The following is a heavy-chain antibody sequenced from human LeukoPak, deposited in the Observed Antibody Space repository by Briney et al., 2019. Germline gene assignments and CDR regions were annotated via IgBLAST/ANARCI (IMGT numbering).Heavy chain of an antibody. D-gene: IGHD4-11*01. Sequence: GASVKVSYKASGGTFSSYAISWVRQAPGQGLEWVGGIIPIFGTANYAQKFQGRVTITADESTSTAYMELSSLRSEDTAVYYCAIATVATTRTWGYWGQGTLVTVSS. CDR3: AIATVATTRTWGY. CDR2: IIPIFGTA. J-gene: IGHJ4*02. V-gene: IGHV1-69*01. CDR1: GGTFSSYA.